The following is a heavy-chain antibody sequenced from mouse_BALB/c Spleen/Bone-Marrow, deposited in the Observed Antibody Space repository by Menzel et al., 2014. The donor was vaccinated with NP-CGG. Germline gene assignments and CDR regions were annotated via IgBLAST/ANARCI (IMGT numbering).Heavy chain of an antibody. J-gene: IGHJ3*01. Sequence: EVQLQQSGPVLVKPGASVKISCKTSGYTFTEYTMHWVKQSHGKSLEWIGGINPNNGATSYNQKFKGKATLTVDKSSSTAYMELRSLTSEDSAVYFCARRQFGPAWFAYWGQGTLVTVSA. CDR3: ARRQFGPAWFAY. D-gene: IGHD6-1*01. CDR1: GYTFTEYT. CDR2: INPNNGAT. V-gene: IGHV1-22*01.